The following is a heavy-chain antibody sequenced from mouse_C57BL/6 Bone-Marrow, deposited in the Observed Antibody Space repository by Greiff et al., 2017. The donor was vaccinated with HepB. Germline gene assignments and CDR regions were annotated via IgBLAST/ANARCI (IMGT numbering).Heavy chain of an antibody. Sequence: QVQLQQSGAELARPGASVKLSCKASGYTFTSYGISWVKQRTGQGLEWIGEIYPRSGNTYYNEKFKGKATLTADKSSSTAYMELRSLTSEDSAVYFCARSGFTTLHYYAMDYWGQGTSVTVSS. CDR2: IYPRSGNT. V-gene: IGHV1-81*01. D-gene: IGHD1-1*01. CDR3: ARSGFTTLHYYAMDY. J-gene: IGHJ4*01. CDR1: GYTFTSYG.